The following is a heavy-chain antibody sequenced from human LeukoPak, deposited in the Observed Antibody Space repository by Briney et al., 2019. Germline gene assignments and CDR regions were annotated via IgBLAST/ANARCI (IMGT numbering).Heavy chain of an antibody. Sequence: KPSETLSLTCTVSGGSISSGGYYWSWIRQHPGKGLEWIGYIYYSGSTYYNPSLKSRVTISVDTSKNQFSLKLSSVTAADTAVYYCARGGVTAINAFNIWGQGTMVTVSS. J-gene: IGHJ3*02. V-gene: IGHV4-31*03. CDR1: GGSISSGGYY. CDR2: IYYSGST. D-gene: IGHD2-21*02. CDR3: ARGGVTAINAFNI.